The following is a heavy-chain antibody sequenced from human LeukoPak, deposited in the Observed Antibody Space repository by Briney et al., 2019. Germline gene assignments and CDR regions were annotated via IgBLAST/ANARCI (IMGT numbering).Heavy chain of an antibody. CDR2: IYYSGST. D-gene: IGHD1-26*01. J-gene: IGHJ4*02. CDR1: GGSFSGYY. V-gene: IGHV4-34*01. Sequence: SETLSLTCAVYGGSFSGYYWSWIRQPPGKGLEWIGSIYYSGSTYYNPSLKSRVTISVDTSKNQFSLKLSSVTAADTAVYYCARDGSYHLDYWGQGTLVTVSS. CDR3: ARDGSYHLDY.